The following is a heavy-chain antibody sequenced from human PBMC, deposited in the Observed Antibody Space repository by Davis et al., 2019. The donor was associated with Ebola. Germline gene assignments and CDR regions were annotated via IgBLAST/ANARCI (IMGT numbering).Heavy chain of an antibody. CDR3: ARDTPKSPTYGDLDY. CDR1: GFTFSSYS. J-gene: IGHJ4*02. Sequence: PGGSLRLSCAASGFTFSSYSMNWVRQAPGKGLEWVSYISSSSSTIYYADSVKGRFTISRDNAKNSLYLQMNSLRDEDTAVYYCARDTPKSPTYGDLDYWGQGTLVTVSS. D-gene: IGHD4-17*01. CDR2: ISSSSSTI. V-gene: IGHV3-48*02.